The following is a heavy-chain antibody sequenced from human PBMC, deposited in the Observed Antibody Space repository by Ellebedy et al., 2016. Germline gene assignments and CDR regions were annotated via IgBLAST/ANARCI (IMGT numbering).Heavy chain of an antibody. D-gene: IGHD6-6*01. Sequence: GESLKISCAASGFSFSSYAMHWVRQAPGKGLEWVAFISNDGSDQYYADSVKGRFTISRDKLKGTLYLQMDSLRADDTAVYYCARGLEFGHSGLSDFDYWGQGTMVIVSS. V-gene: IGHV3-30*04. CDR3: ARGLEFGHSGLSDFDY. J-gene: IGHJ4*02. CDR1: GFSFSSYA. CDR2: ISNDGSDQ.